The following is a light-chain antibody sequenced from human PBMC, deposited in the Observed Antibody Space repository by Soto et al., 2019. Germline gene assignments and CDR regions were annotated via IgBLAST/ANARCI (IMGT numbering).Light chain of an antibody. CDR2: EVS. Sequence: QSALTQPPSASGSPGQSVTFSCTGTSSDVGGYDSVSWYQQHPGKVPKLMIYEVSKRPSGVPDRFSGSKSGNTASLTVSGLQADDEADYYCSSYAGSNNVVFGGGTKLTVL. CDR3: SSYAGSNNVV. CDR1: SSDVGGYDS. J-gene: IGLJ3*02. V-gene: IGLV2-8*01.